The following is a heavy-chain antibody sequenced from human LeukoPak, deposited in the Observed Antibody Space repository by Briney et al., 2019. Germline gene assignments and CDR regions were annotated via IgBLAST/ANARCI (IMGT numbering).Heavy chain of an antibody. Sequence: PSQTLSLTCAVSGGSISSGGYSWSWIRQPPGKGLEWIGYIYHSGSTYYNPSLKSRVTISVDRSKNQFSLKLSSVTAADTAVYYCARARGVNPWDYWGQGTLVTVSS. CDR3: ARARGVNPWDY. V-gene: IGHV4-30-2*01. J-gene: IGHJ4*02. D-gene: IGHD3-10*01. CDR1: GGSISSGGYS. CDR2: IYHSGST.